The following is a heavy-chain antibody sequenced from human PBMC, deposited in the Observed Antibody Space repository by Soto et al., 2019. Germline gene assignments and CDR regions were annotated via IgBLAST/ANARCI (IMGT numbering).Heavy chain of an antibody. CDR2: ISSDGGNK. J-gene: IGHJ6*02. CDR1: GFTFSTYA. D-gene: IGHD1-7*01. V-gene: IGHV3-30-3*01. CDR3: ARGVTGTKYGVDV. Sequence: QVQLVESGGGVVQPGKSLRLSCAASGFTFSTYAMHWVRQAPGKGLEWVAVISSDGGNKDYAASVKGRFTISRDNFKKTVSLELSSLRREDSAVYYCARGVTGTKYGVDVWGQGTTVTVSS.